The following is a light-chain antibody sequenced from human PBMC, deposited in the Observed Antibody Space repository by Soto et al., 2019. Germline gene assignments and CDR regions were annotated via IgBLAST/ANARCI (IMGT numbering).Light chain of an antibody. CDR1: QSVGSA. CDR2: AAS. CDR3: QQYKNWPPLT. V-gene: IGKV3-15*01. J-gene: IGKJ4*01. Sequence: EIVMTQSPATLSVSPGETATLSCRAGQSVGSAVAWYQHKPGQAPRLVIVAASIRATGVPGRFSGAGSGTEFTLTIRSLQSEDFAVYYCQQYKNWPPLTFGGGTTVEIK.